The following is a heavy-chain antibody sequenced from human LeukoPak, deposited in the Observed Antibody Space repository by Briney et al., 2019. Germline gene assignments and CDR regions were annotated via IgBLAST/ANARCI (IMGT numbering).Heavy chain of an antibody. D-gene: IGHD1-1*01. V-gene: IGHV4-59*08. CDR2: IYYTGST. Sequence: SETLSLTCTVSGGSISSYYWSWIRQSPGRGLEWIGYIYYTGSTNYNPSLKSRVTISLDTPNNQFSLRLSSVTATDTAVYFCARHHGSGTTSKGYFHFWGQGTLVTVSS. J-gene: IGHJ4*01. CDR1: GGSISSYY. CDR3: ARHHGSGTTSKGYFHF.